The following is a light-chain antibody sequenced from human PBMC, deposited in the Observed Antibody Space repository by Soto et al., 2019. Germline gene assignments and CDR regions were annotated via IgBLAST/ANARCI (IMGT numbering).Light chain of an antibody. CDR3: QTWGTGIPWV. V-gene: IGLV4-69*01. J-gene: IGLJ3*02. CDR2: LNSDGSH. CDR1: SGHSSYA. Sequence: QPVLTQSPSASASLGPSVKLTCTLSSGHSSYAIAWHQQQPEKGPRYLMKLNSDGSHSKGDGIPDRFSGSSSGAERYLTISSLQSEDEADYYCQTWGTGIPWVFGGGTKLTVL.